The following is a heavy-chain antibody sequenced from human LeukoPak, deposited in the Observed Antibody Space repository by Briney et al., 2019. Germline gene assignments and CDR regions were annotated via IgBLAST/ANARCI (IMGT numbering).Heavy chain of an antibody. V-gene: IGHV3-30*02. CDR2: IRYDGSNK. CDR3: ANHPEDYYGSRGAS. CDR1: GFTFSSYG. J-gene: IGHJ5*02. D-gene: IGHD3-22*01. Sequence: SGGSLRLSCAASGFTFSSYGMHWVRQAPGKGLEGVAFIRYDGSNKYYADSVKGRFTISRDNSKNTLYLQMNSLRAEDTAVYYCANHPEDYYGSRGASWGQGTLVTISS.